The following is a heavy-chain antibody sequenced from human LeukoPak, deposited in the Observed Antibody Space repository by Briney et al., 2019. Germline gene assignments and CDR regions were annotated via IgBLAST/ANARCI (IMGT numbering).Heavy chain of an antibody. V-gene: IGHV4-59*11. J-gene: IGHJ4*02. Sequence: PSETLSLTCTVSGGSISSHYWRWIRQPPGKGLEWIGYISYSGSTDYNPSLKSRVTISVDMSKTQFSLELRSVTAADTAVYYCRYSSGRYQVDYWGQGTLVTVSS. CDR1: GGSISSHY. CDR2: ISYSGST. D-gene: IGHD6-19*01. CDR3: RYSSGRYQVDY.